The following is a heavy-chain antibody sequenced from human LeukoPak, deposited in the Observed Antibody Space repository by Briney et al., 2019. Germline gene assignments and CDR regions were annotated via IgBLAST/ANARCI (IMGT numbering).Heavy chain of an antibody. CDR1: GGSISSYY. J-gene: IGHJ4*02. D-gene: IGHD3-22*01. CDR3: ARDRAHYYDRVELGYFDY. V-gene: IGHV4-4*07. CDR2: IYTSGST. Sequence: PSETLSLTCTVSGGSISSYYWSWIRRPAGKGLEWIGRIYTSGSTNYNPSLKSRVTMSVDTSKNQFSLKLSSVTAADTAVYYCARDRAHYYDRVELGYFDYWGQGTLVTVSS.